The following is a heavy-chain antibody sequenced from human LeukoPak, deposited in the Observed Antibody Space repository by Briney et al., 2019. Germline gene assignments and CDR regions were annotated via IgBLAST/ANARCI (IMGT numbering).Heavy chain of an antibody. CDR3: AKIAAAGTFDY. V-gene: IGHV4-34*01. CDR1: GGSFSGYY. CDR2: INHSRST. D-gene: IGHD6-13*01. Sequence: SETLSLTCAVYGGSFSGYYWSWIRQPPGKGLEWIGEINHSRSTNYNPSLKSRVTISVDTSKNQFFLKLSSVTAADTAVYYCAKIAAAGTFDYWGQGTLVTVSS. J-gene: IGHJ4*02.